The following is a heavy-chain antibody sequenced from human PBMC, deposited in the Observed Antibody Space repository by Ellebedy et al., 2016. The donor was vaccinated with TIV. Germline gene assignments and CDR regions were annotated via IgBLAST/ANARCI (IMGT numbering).Heavy chain of an antibody. CDR1: GGTFSSYA. CDR3: AISRPTYSSSWYKQYYYGMDV. CDR2: IIPIFGTA. J-gene: IGHJ6*02. Sequence: AASVKVSCKASGGTFSSYAISWVRQAPGQGLEWMGGIIPIFGTANYAQKLQGRVTMTTDTSTSTAYMELRSLRSDDTAVYYCAISRPTYSSSWYKQYYYGMDVWGQGTTVTVSS. V-gene: IGHV1-69*05. D-gene: IGHD6-13*01.